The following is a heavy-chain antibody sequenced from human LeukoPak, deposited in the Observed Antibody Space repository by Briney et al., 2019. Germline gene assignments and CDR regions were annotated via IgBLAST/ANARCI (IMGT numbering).Heavy chain of an antibody. V-gene: IGHV3-7*01. J-gene: IGHJ4*02. Sequence: PGGSLRLSCAASGFTFSSYWMSWVRQAPGKGLEWVANIKQDGSEKYYVDSAKGRFTISRDNAKNSLDLQMNSLRAEDTAVYYCARDALRYFDWLGPDYWGQGTLVTVSS. CDR1: GFTFSSYW. CDR3: ARDALRYFDWLGPDY. CDR2: IKQDGSEK. D-gene: IGHD3-9*01.